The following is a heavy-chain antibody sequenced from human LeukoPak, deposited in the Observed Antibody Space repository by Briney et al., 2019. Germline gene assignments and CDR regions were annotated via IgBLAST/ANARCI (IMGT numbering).Heavy chain of an antibody. CDR3: ARIITMVRGVIITDWFDP. J-gene: IGHJ5*02. V-gene: IGHV1-18*01. CDR1: GYTFTTYG. CDR2: ISAYNGST. Sequence: GASVKVSCKASGYTFTTYGISWVRQAPGQGLEWRGWISAYNGSTNYAQKLQGRVTMTTDTSTSTAYMELRSLRSDDTAVYYCARIITMVRGVIITDWFDPWGQGTLVTVSS. D-gene: IGHD3-10*01.